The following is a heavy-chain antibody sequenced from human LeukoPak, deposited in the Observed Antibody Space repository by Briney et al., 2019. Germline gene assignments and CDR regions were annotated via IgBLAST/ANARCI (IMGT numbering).Heavy chain of an antibody. V-gene: IGHV3-48*01. CDR2: ISSSGTTI. D-gene: IGHD1-26*01. J-gene: IGHJ4*02. Sequence: PGGSLRLSCAASGFTFRTSGMNWVRQAPGKGLEWVSYISSSGTTISYAQSVKGRFTITRDNAQNSLTLHMNALRADDTAVYYCAKDGGTHRDHWGQGTLVTVSS. CDR1: GFTFRTSG. CDR3: AKDGGTHRDH.